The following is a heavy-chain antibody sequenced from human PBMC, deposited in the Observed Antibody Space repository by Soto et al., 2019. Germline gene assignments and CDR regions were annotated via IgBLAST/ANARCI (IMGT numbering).Heavy chain of an antibody. CDR2: ISGSGGST. CDR1: GFTFSSYA. D-gene: IGHD5-18*01. Sequence: GGSLSLSCAASGFTFSSYAMSWVRQAPGKGLEWVSAISGSGGSTYYADSVKGRFTISRDNSKNSLYLQMNSLRAEDTAVYYCAKGDAQLWLDFFPALDYWGQGTLVTVSS. J-gene: IGHJ4*02. CDR3: AKGDAQLWLDFFPALDY. V-gene: IGHV3-23*01.